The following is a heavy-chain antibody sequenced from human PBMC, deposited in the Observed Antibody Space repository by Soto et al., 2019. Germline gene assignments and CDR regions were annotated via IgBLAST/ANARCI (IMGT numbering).Heavy chain of an antibody. CDR2: ISGSVGST. CDR1: GFTVSSYA. Sequence: XGSLRLFFAASGFTVSSYAMSWVRQAPGKGLEWVSAISGSVGSTYYADSVKGRFTISRDNSKNTLYLQMNSLRAEDTAVYYCAKDTAYYGARSYFDYCGQRTLVTVSS. J-gene: IGHJ4*02. D-gene: IGHD4-17*01. V-gene: IGHV3-23*01. CDR3: AKDTAYYGARSYFDY.